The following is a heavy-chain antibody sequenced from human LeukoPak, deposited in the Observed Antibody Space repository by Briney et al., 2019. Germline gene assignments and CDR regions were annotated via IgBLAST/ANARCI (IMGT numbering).Heavy chain of an antibody. V-gene: IGHV3-30*04. CDR1: GFTFSNYA. D-gene: IGHD6-13*01. Sequence: GGSLRISCTASGFTFSNYAMHGVRQAPGKGLEWVAIISYDGNKKYYADSVKGRFTISRDNSKNTLYLQINSLRPDDTAVHYCAREHMAAAGANWFDPWGQGTLVTVSS. J-gene: IGHJ5*02. CDR3: AREHMAAAGANWFDP. CDR2: ISYDGNKK.